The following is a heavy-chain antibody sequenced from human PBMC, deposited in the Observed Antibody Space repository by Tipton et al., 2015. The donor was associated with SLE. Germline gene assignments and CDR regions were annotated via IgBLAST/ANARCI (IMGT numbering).Heavy chain of an antibody. CDR1: GFTFSSYS. V-gene: IGHV3-21*01. Sequence: SLRLSCAASGFTFSSYSMNWVRQAPGKGLEWVSSISSSSSYIYYADSVKGRFTISRDNAKNSLYLQMNSLRAEDTAVYYCARADGSGSNDGNYCYYGMDVWGQGTTVTVSS. CDR2: ISSSSSYI. D-gene: IGHD3-10*01. CDR3: ARADGSGSNDGNYCYYGMDV. J-gene: IGHJ6*02.